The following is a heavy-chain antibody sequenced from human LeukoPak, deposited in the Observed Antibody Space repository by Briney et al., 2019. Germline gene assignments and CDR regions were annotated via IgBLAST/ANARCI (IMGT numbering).Heavy chain of an antibody. CDR1: GGSISSSSYY. Sequence: PSETLSLTCTVSGGSISSSSYYWGWSRQPPGKGLEWIGSIYYSGSTYYNPSLKSRVTISVDTSKNQFSLKLSSVTAADTAVYYCARLVRDGYDYYFDYWGQGTLVTVSS. J-gene: IGHJ4*02. CDR2: IYYSGST. CDR3: ARLVRDGYDYYFDY. V-gene: IGHV4-39*01. D-gene: IGHD5-24*01.